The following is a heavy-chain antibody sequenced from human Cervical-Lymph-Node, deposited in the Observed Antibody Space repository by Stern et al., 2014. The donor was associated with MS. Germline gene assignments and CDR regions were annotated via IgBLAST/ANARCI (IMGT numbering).Heavy chain of an antibody. CDR3: ARHRQQTLYGMDV. V-gene: IGHV5-51*01. CDR1: GYSFTKYW. J-gene: IGHJ6*02. Sequence: EVQLVQSGAEVKKPGESLKISCKGSGYSFTKYWIGWVRQMPGKGLEWMGGIYPGDPDTRYSPSFQGRVTISADKSISAAYLQWSSLKASDTAMYYCARHRQQTLYGMDVWGQGTTVTVSS. CDR2: IYPGDPDT. D-gene: IGHD6-13*01.